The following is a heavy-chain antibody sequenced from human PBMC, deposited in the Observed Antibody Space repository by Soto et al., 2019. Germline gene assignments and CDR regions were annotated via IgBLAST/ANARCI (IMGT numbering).Heavy chain of an antibody. CDR3: AKAEAQLWSSSSFDY. D-gene: IGHD5-18*01. CDR2: ISYDGSNK. J-gene: IGHJ4*02. Sequence: QVQLVESGGGVVQPGRSLRLSCAASGFTFSSYGMHWVRQAPGKGLEWVAVISYDGSNKYYADSVKGRFTMSRDNSKNTLYLPMNSLRAEDTAVYYCAKAEAQLWSSSSFDYWGQGTLVTVSS. CDR1: GFTFSSYG. V-gene: IGHV3-30*18.